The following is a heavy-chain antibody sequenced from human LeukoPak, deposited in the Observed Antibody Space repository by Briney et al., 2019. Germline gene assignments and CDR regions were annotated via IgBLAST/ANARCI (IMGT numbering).Heavy chain of an antibody. CDR3: ARAKVGGNYYFDY. CDR2: IYYSGST. J-gene: IGHJ4*02. V-gene: IGHV4-59*01. Sequence: PSETLSLTCTVSGGSISSYYWSWIRQPPGKGLEWIGYIYYSGSTNYNPSLKSRVTISVDTSKNHFSLKLSSVTAADTAVYYCARAKVGGNYYFDYWGQGTLVTVSS. CDR1: GGSISSYY. D-gene: IGHD3-10*01.